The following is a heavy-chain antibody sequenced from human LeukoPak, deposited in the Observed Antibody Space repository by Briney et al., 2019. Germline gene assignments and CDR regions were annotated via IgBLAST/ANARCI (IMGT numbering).Heavy chain of an antibody. CDR1: GGTFSGYY. D-gene: IGHD6-19*01. CDR3: ARPFLRFSSGWHFDY. J-gene: IGHJ4*02. CDR2: INHSGNT. Sequence: SETLSLTCAVYGGTFSGYYWSWIRQPPGKGLEWIGEINHSGNTNYNPSLKSRVTISIDTSKNQFSLKLSSVTAADTAIYYCARPFLRFSSGWHFDYWGQGILVTVSS. V-gene: IGHV4-34*01.